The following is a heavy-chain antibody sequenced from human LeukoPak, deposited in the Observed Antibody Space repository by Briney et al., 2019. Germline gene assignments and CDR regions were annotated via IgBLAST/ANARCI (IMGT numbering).Heavy chain of an antibody. CDR1: GFTFSSYA. J-gene: IGHJ4*02. CDR2: ISGSGGST. V-gene: IGHV3-23*01. CDR3: AKVSGYYYDSSGYFMDY. D-gene: IGHD3-22*01. Sequence: PGGSLRLSCAASGFTFSSYAMSWVRQAPGMGLEWVSAISGSGGSTYYADSVKGRFTISRDNSKNTLYLQMNSLRAEDTAVYYCAKVSGYYYDSSGYFMDYWGQGTLVTVSS.